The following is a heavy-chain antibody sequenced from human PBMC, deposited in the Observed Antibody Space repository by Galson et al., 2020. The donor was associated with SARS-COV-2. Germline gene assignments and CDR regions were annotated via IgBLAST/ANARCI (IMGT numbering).Heavy chain of an antibody. CDR3: ARDPSANRFLNYFYYMDA. Sequence: LKISCVASGFMFSGYGMHWVRQAPGKGLEWVAVIWNDGSNKSYADSVKGRFTVSRDNSRKTLYLEMNSLRAEDTAVYYCARDPSANRFLNYFYYMDAWGKGTTVTVSS. D-gene: IGHD3-10*01. CDR2: IWNDGSNK. CDR1: GFMFSGYG. V-gene: IGHV3-33*01. J-gene: IGHJ6*03.